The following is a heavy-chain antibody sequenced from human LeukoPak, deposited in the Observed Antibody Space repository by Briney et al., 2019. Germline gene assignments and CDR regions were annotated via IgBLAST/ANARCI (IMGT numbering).Heavy chain of an antibody. CDR2: MYYSGST. V-gene: IGHV4-39*07. CDR3: AREARIVVVPAAIGYSSSGGVYYYMDV. Sequence: SETLSLTCTVSGGSISSSSYYWGWIRQPPGKGLEWNVSMYYSGSTYYNPSLKSRVTISVNTSKIQFSLKLSSVTAADPAVYYCAREARIVVVPAAIGYSSSGGVYYYMDVWGKGTTVTVSS. J-gene: IGHJ6*03. D-gene: IGHD2-2*01. CDR1: GGSISSSSYY.